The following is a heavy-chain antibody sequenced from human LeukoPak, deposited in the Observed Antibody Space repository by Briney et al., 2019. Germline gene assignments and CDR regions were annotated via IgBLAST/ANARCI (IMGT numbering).Heavy chain of an antibody. D-gene: IGHD2-21*02. J-gene: IGHJ4*02. CDR3: ARDGGDHFDY. CDR2: INHSGST. Sequence: SETLSLTCAVYGGSFSGYYWSWIRQPPGKGLEWIGEINHSGSTNYNPSLKSRVTISVDTSKNQFSLKLSSVTAADTAVYYCARDGGDHFDYWGQGTLVTVSS. V-gene: IGHV4-34*01. CDR1: GGSFSGYY.